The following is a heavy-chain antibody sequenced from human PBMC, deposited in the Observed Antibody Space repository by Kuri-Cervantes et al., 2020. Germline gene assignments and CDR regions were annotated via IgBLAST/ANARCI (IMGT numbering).Heavy chain of an antibody. CDR3: ARGSYYYDSSGFTA. D-gene: IGHD3-22*01. V-gene: IGHV3-13*01. Sequence: GESLKISCAASGFTFSSYWMHWVRQATGKGLEWVSAIGTAGDTYYPGSVKGRFTISRENAKNSLYLQMNSLRAGDTAVYYCARGSYYYDSSGFTAWGQGTLVTVSS. J-gene: IGHJ5*02. CDR1: GFTFSSYW. CDR2: IGTAGDT.